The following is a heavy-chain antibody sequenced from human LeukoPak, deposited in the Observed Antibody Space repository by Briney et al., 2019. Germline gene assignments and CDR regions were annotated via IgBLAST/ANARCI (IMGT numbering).Heavy chain of an antibody. CDR3: AKDRVPNVSSLGFPDY. V-gene: IGHV3-23*01. Sequence: PGGSLRLSCAASGFTFNDFAMNWVRQAPGKGLEWVAIISGSGGGGSTYYADSVKGRFTISRDNSKDTVFLQMNSLRAEDTAVYYCAKDRVPNVSSLGFPDYWGQGTLVTVSS. CDR2: ISGSGGGGST. J-gene: IGHJ4*02. D-gene: IGHD3-16*01. CDR1: GFTFNDFA.